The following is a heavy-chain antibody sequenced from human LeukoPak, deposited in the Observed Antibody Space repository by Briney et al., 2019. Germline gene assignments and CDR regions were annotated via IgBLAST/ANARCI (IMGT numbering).Heavy chain of an antibody. V-gene: IGHV3-20*04. CDR1: GFTFDDYG. J-gene: IGHJ4*02. CDR3: ARVKLASYYFDY. CDR2: INWNGGST. D-gene: IGHD1-26*01. Sequence: PGGSLRLSCAASGFTFDDYGMSWVPQAPGKGLEWVSGINWNGGSTGYADSVKGRFTISRDNAKNSLYLQMNSLRAEDTALYYCARVKLASYYFDYWGQGTLVTVSS.